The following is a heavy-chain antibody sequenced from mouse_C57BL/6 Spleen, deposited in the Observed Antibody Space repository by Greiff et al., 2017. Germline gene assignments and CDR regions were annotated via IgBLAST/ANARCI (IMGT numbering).Heavy chain of an antibody. J-gene: IGHJ3*01. D-gene: IGHD2-4*01. CDR2: FDPEDGET. V-gene: IGHV14-2*01. CDR3: SSCDYGVWFAY. CDR1: GFNIKDYY. Sequence: VQLQQSGAELVKPGASVKLSCTASGFNIKDYYMHWVKQRTEQGLEWIGRFDPEDGETKYAPKFQGKDTITADTSSNTSYLQLISLASEDSAVYYCSSCDYGVWFAYGGQGTLVTVSA.